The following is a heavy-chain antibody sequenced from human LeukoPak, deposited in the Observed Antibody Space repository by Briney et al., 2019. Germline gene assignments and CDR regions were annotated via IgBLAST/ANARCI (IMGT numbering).Heavy chain of an antibody. D-gene: IGHD3-9*01. Sequence: ESGPTLVKPTQTLTLTCTFSGFSLSTSGVGVGWICQPPGKALECLALIYWNDDKRYSPSLKSRLTITKDTSENQVVLTMTNVDPVDTATYFCAYVRYFETFAPWGQGTQVTVSS. CDR3: AYVRYFETFAP. CDR2: IYWNDDK. V-gene: IGHV2-5*01. J-gene: IGHJ5*02. CDR1: GFSLSTSGVG.